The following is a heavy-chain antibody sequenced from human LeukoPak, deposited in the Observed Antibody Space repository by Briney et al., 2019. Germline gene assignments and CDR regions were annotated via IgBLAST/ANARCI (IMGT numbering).Heavy chain of an antibody. Sequence: KPGGSLRLSCAASGFTFSSYSMNWVRQAPGKGLEWVSSISSSSSYIYYADSVKGRFTISRDNAKNSLYLQMSSLRAEDTAVYYCARSPHSGYYYGYYMDVWGKGTTVTVSS. CDR3: ARSPHSGYYYGYYMDV. CDR1: GFTFSSYS. V-gene: IGHV3-21*01. D-gene: IGHD3-22*01. CDR2: ISSSSSYI. J-gene: IGHJ6*03.